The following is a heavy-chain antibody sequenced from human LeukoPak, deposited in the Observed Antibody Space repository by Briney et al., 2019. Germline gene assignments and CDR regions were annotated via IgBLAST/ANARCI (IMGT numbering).Heavy chain of an antibody. J-gene: IGHJ4*02. D-gene: IGHD3-9*01. V-gene: IGHV3-69-1*01. CDR1: GFTFSTYP. CDR2: IRDSGTT. Sequence: PGGSLRLSCAASGFTFSTYPMNWVRQAPGKGLEWISHIRDSGTTDYADSVKGRFTISRDNAKNSLYLQLSSLRAEDTAVYYCAREDYLTGLYYFDYWGQGTLVTVSS. CDR3: AREDYLTGLYYFDY.